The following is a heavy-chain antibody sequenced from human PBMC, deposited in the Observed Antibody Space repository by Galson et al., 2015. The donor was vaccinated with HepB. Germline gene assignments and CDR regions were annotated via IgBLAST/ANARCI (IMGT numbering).Heavy chain of an antibody. CDR2: ISWNSGSI. CDR3: ARDGQIVVPAAPRHPYYYYMDV. V-gene: IGHV3-9*01. Sequence: SLRLSCAASGFTFDDYAMHWVRQAPGKGLEWVSGISWNSGSIGYADSVKGRFTISRDNAKNSLYLQMNSLRSEDTAVYYCARDGQIVVPAAPRHPYYYYMDVWGKGTTVTVSS. J-gene: IGHJ6*03. D-gene: IGHD2-2*01. CDR1: GFTFDDYA.